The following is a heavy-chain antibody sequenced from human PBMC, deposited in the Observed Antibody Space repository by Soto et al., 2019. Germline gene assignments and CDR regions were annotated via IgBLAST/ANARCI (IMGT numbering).Heavy chain of an antibody. V-gene: IGHV4-59*01. CDR2: IYYSGST. CDR1: GGSISSYY. CDR3: ARDLGYSSSYNWFDP. Sequence: SETLSLTCTVSGGSISSYYWSWIRQPPGKGLEWIGYIYYSGSTNYNPSLKSRVTISVDTSKNQFSLKLSSVTAADTAVYYCARDLGYSSSYNWFDPWGQVTLVTVSS. J-gene: IGHJ5*02. D-gene: IGHD2-2*01.